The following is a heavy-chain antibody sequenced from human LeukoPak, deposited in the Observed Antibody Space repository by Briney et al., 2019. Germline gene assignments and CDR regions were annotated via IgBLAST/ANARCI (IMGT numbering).Heavy chain of an antibody. CDR3: AKRRVTTAEDYFDY. Sequence: GGSLRPSCVTSGFTFSNYAMTWVRQAPGKGLEWVSSISDTGSRTSYADSVKGRFTISRDNAKNILYLEMNSLRAEDTAVFYCAKRRVTTAEDYFDYWGQGTLVTVSS. CDR1: GFTFSNYA. CDR2: ISDTGSRT. D-gene: IGHD4-17*01. V-gene: IGHV3-23*01. J-gene: IGHJ4*02.